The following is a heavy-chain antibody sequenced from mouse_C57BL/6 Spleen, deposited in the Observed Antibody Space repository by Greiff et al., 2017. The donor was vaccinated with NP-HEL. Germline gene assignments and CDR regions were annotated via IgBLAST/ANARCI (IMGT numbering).Heavy chain of an antibody. D-gene: IGHD2-3*01. Sequence: EVMLVESGGGLVKPGGSLKLSCAASGFTFSSYAMSWVRQTPEKRLEWVATISDGGSYTYYPDNVKGRFTISRDNAKNNLYLQMSHLKSEDTAMYYCARARWLLRGGYFDVWGTGTTVTVSS. CDR1: GFTFSSYA. CDR3: ARARWLLRGGYFDV. J-gene: IGHJ1*03. V-gene: IGHV5-4*03. CDR2: ISDGGSYT.